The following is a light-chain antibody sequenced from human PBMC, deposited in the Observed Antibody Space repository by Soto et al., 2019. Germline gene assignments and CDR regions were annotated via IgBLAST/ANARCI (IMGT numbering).Light chain of an antibody. CDR1: QSVTRY. CDR2: DAS. J-gene: IGKJ2*01. Sequence: EIVLTQSPATLSLYPGERATLPCRASQSVTRYLAWYQQKPGQAPRLLIYDASNRDPGIPARFIGSGSGTDFTRTIRRLVPEDFAVYYCQHRRTWPYTFGQGTKLEIQ. V-gene: IGKV3-11*01. CDR3: QHRRTWPYT.